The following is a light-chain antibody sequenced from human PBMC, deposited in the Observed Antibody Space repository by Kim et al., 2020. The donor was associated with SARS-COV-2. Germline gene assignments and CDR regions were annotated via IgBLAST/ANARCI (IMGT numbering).Light chain of an antibody. Sequence: ENVLTQSPGTLSLSPGERATLSCRASQSVGNNYLAWYQQKPGQAPRLLISGASSRAPGIPDRFSGSGSGTDFTLTISRLEPEDFPVYYCQQYASSPRTFGQGTKVDIK. J-gene: IGKJ1*01. CDR2: GAS. CDR1: QSVGNNY. V-gene: IGKV3-20*01. CDR3: QQYASSPRT.